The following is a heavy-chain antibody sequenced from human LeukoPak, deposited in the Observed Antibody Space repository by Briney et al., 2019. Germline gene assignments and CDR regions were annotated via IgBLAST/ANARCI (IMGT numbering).Heavy chain of an antibody. V-gene: IGHV3-23*01. CDR1: GFVFNIFD. Sequence: PGSSLTLLCVASGFVFNIFDQSWLRRAPGQGLEWVSTESGDGETKYCADRVRGSFTFSRDKSQNTCYPQMRSARVEDTAIYYCVKGGLEKATDPAGFFDSWGQGTLVTVSS. CDR3: VKGGLEKATDPAGFFDS. CDR2: ESGDGETK. J-gene: IGHJ4*02. D-gene: IGHD5-24*01.